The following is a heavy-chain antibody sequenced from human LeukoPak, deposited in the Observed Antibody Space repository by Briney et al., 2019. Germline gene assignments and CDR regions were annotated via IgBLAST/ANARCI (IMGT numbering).Heavy chain of an antibody. CDR2: ISYDGSNK. Sequence: GRSLRLSCAAAAFTFSSYGMHWVRQAPGKGLEWVAVISYDGSNKYYADSVKGRFTISRDNSKNTLYLQMTSLRAEDTVVYSCAKVMTTVTTIDYCGAGTLVTASS. D-gene: IGHD4-17*01. CDR1: AFTFSSYG. J-gene: IGHJ4*02. V-gene: IGHV3-30*18. CDR3: AKVMTTVTTIDY.